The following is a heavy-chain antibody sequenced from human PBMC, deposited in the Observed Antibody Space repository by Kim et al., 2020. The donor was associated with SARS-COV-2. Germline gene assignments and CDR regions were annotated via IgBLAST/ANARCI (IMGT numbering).Heavy chain of an antibody. V-gene: IGHV4-30-4*01. CDR1: GGSINSGDYF. D-gene: IGHD3-16*01. J-gene: IGHJ6*02. CDR3: ARVISGLAIWN. CDR2: IYYSGST. Sequence: SETLSLTCTVSGGSINSGDYFWTWIRQPPGKGLEWIGYIYYSGSTYYNPSLKSRVAISLDTSKNQFSLKLSSVTAADTAFYYCARVISGLAIWNWGQGTT.